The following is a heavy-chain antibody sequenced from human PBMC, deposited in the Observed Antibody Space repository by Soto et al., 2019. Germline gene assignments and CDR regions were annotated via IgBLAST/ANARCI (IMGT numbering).Heavy chain of an antibody. Sequence: PVGSLRLSCAASGFTFSSYWMSWVRQAPGKGLEWVANIKQDGSEKYYVDSVKGRFTISRDNAKNSLYLQMNSLRAEDTAVYYCARDYWTTTYYYGMDVWGQGTTVTVSS. CDR1: GFTFSSYW. D-gene: IGHD2-8*01. J-gene: IGHJ6*02. CDR2: IKQDGSEK. V-gene: IGHV3-7*01. CDR3: ARDYWTTTYYYGMDV.